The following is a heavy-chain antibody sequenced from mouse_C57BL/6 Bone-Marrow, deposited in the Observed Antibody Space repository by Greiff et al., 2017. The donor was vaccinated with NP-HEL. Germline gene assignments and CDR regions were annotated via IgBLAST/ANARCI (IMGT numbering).Heavy chain of an antibody. Sequence: VQLQQSGPELVKPGASVKISCKASGYSFTDYNMNWVKQSNGKSLEWIGVINTNYGTTSYNQKFKGKDTLTVDQSSSTDYMQLNSLTSEDSAVYYCARGRRYGSSYGYFDVWGTGTTVTVSS. CDR1: GYSFTDYN. CDR2: INTNYGTT. J-gene: IGHJ1*03. V-gene: IGHV1-39*01. CDR3: ARGRRYGSSYGYFDV. D-gene: IGHD1-1*01.